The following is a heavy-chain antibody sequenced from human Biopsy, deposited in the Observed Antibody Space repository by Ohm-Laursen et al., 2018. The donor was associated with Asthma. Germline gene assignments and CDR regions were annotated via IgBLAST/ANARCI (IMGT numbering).Heavy chain of an antibody. Sequence: SVKVSCKASGGTFSSNSINWVRQAPGQGLEWMGRIIPIFGPTNYAQKFQGRVTISADDSTSTDYMELSSLSSEDTALYYCARGPEYVRSSGALDYWGQGTLVTVSS. CDR1: GGTFSSNS. D-gene: IGHD2-2*01. V-gene: IGHV1-69*13. CDR3: ARGPEYVRSSGALDY. J-gene: IGHJ4*02. CDR2: IIPIFGPT.